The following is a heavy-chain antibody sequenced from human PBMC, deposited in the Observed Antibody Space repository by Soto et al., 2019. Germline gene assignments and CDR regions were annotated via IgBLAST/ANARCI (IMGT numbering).Heavy chain of an antibody. D-gene: IGHD3-3*01. CDR2: IYAAGST. CDR1: GFTVSKNY. J-gene: IGHJ3*02. V-gene: IGHV3-53*01. Sequence: PGGSLRLSCAASGFTVSKNYMGWVRQAQGKGLEWVSVIYAAGSTYYTDSVKGRFTISRDNSKNILFLQMNGLRAEDTALYFCARVLVRSGGNKAGDAYDIWGQGTMVTVSS. CDR3: ARVLVRSGGNKAGDAYDI.